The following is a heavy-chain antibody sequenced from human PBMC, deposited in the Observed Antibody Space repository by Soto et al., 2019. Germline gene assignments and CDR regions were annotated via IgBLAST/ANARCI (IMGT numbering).Heavy chain of an antibody. J-gene: IGHJ6*03. CDR2: IKHDGSEK. CDR1: GFTFSSYW. CDR3: ADSGSYTDV. V-gene: IGHV3-7*01. Sequence: EVQLVESGGGLVQPRGSLRLSCAASGFTFSSYWMTWVRQAPGKGLEWVANIKHDGSEKQYVDSVKGRFTISRDNAKNSLYLQMNSLRAEDTAVYYCADSGSYTDVWGKGTTVIVSS. D-gene: IGHD3-22*01.